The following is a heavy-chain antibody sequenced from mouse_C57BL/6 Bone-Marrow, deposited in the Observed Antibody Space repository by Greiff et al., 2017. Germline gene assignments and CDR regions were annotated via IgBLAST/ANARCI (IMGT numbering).Heavy chain of an antibody. CDR2: IYPRSGNT. D-gene: IGHD1-1*01. CDR1: GYTFTSYG. J-gene: IGHJ2*01. V-gene: IGHV1-81*01. Sequence: VKLQQSGAELARPGASVKLSCKASGYTFTSYGISWVKQRTGQGLEWIGEIYPRSGNTYYTETFKGKATLTSDKSSSTAYMELRSLTSEDSAVYCCARSGCLYYGSSYGYWGQGTTLTVSS. CDR3: ARSGCLYYGSSYGY.